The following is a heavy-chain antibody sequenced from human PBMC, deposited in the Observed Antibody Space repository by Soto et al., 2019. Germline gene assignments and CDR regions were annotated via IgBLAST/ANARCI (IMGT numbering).Heavy chain of an antibody. CDR3: ALFTIGGVIPGGGDF. V-gene: IGHV3-74*01. CDR2: IKSDGSII. J-gene: IGHJ4*02. CDR1: GFTFSNYW. D-gene: IGHD3-16*02. Sequence: EVQLVESGGGLVQPGRSLRLCCAASGFTFSNYWMHWVRQAPGKGLVWVSRIKSDGSIINYADSVKGRFTISRDNAKNTLYLQMDSLTGEDTAVYYCALFTIGGVIPGGGDFWGQGTLVTVSS.